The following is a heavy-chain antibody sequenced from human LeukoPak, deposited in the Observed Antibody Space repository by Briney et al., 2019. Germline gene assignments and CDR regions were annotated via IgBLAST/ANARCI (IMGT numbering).Heavy chain of an antibody. CDR2: IWYDGSNK. D-gene: IGHD2/OR15-2a*01. CDR3: ARTTKYSFDI. CDR1: GFTFSSYG. J-gene: IGHJ3*02. V-gene: IGHV3-33*03. Sequence: GRSLRLSCAASGFTFSSYGMHWVRQAPGKGLEWVAVIWYDGSNKYYVDSVKGRFTISRDNAKNSLYLPMNSLRSEDTAVYYCARTTKYSFDIWGQGTMVTVSS.